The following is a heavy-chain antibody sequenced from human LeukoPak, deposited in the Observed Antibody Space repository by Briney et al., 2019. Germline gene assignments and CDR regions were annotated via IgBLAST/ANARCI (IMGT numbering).Heavy chain of an antibody. Sequence: PGGSLRLSCAVSGFSVSAHYMSWVRQAPGKGLECVSFLYTGGDTYYADSVKGRFTISRDNSKNTLYLQMNGLRAEDTAVYYCAKHLRVVAATASFDYWGQGTLVTVSS. J-gene: IGHJ4*02. CDR2: LYTGGDT. CDR3: AKHLRVVAATASFDY. CDR1: GFSVSAHY. V-gene: IGHV3-53*01. D-gene: IGHD2-15*01.